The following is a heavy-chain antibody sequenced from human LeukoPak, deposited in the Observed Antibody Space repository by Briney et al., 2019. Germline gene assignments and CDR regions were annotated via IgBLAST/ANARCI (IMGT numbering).Heavy chain of an antibody. V-gene: IGHV3-53*01. CDR1: GFTVSSNY. CDR3: AKEHAVTAPRDY. J-gene: IGHJ4*02. CDR2: IYSGGST. Sequence: GGSLRLSCAASGFTVSSNYMSWVRQAPGKGLEWVSVIYSGGSTYYADSVKGRFTISRDNSKNTLYLQMNSLRAEDTAVYYCAKEHAVTAPRDYWGQGTLVTVSS. D-gene: IGHD2-21*02.